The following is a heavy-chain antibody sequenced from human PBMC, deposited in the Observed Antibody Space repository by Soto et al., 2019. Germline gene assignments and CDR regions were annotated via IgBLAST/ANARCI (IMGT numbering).Heavy chain of an antibody. CDR1: GFSLSTSGMC. CDR3: ARIVGATRFHYYYYGMDV. CDR2: IDWDDDK. D-gene: IGHD1-26*01. V-gene: IGHV2-70*01. J-gene: IGHJ6*02. Sequence: SGPTLVNPTQTLTLTCTFSGFSLSTSGMCVSWIRQPPGKALEWLALIDWDDDKYYSTSLKTRLTISKDTSKNQVVLTMTNMDPVDTATYYFARIVGATRFHYYYYGMDVWGQGTTVTVS.